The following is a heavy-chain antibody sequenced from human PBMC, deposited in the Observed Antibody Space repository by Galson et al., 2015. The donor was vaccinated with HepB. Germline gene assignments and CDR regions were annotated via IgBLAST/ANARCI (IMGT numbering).Heavy chain of an antibody. V-gene: IGHV5-51*01. CDR1: GYSFSSNW. J-gene: IGHJ4*02. Sequence: QSGAEVKKPGESLKISCKGSGYSFSSNWIAWVRQMPGRGLEWMGIICPGDSDTRYSPSFRGQVTMSVDKSTSTAYLQWSSLKASDTAIYYCARGGVIVGANFDYWGQGTLVTVSS. CDR3: ARGGVIVGANFDY. D-gene: IGHD1-26*01. CDR2: ICPGDSDT.